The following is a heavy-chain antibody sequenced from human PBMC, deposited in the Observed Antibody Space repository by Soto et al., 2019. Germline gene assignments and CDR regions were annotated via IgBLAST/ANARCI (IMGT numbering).Heavy chain of an antibody. J-gene: IGHJ4*02. D-gene: IGHD3-3*01. CDR2: IYNGGST. V-gene: IGHV4-30-2*05. Sequence: SESLSLSCTVSSDSVCSVGFAWAWILQPRAKGLEWIGYIYNGGSTYYRPSLESRMHMSLDATRNHYSLRLTSVTAADTAVYFCARAPVGLDTISYFDYCGQGTLVTGSS. CDR3: ARAPVGLDTISYFDY. CDR1: SDSVCSVGFA.